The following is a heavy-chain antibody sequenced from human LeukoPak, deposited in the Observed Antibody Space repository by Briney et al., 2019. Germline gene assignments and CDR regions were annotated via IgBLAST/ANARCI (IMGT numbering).Heavy chain of an antibody. CDR1: GYSVTSYW. V-gene: IGHV5-51*01. J-gene: IGHJ6*02. CDR2: IYPGDSDT. Sequence: GESLKISCKGSGYSVTSYWIGWVRQMPGKGLEWMVIIYPGDSDTRYSPSFQVQVTISADKSISTPYLQWSSLKGSDTAMYYCARRSDGMDVWGQGTTVTVSS. CDR3: ARRSDGMDV.